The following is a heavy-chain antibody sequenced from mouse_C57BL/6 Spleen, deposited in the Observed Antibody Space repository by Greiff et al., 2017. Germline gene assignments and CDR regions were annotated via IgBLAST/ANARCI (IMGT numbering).Heavy chain of an antibody. Sequence: EVKLMESGPGLVKPSQSLSLTCSVTGYSITSGYYWNWIRQFPGNKLEWMGYISYDGSNNYNPSLKNRISITRDTSKNQFFLKLNSVTTEDTATYYCARGTYYYGSTPLYYFDYWGQGTTLTVSS. J-gene: IGHJ2*01. D-gene: IGHD1-1*01. CDR3: ARGTYYYGSTPLYYFDY. V-gene: IGHV3-6*01. CDR1: GYSITSGYY. CDR2: ISYDGSN.